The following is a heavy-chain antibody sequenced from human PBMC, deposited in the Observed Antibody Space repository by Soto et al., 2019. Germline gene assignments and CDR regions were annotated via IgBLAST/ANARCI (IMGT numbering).Heavy chain of an antibody. J-gene: IGHJ5*02. Sequence: GGSLRLSCAASGFTFSSYWMSWFRQAPGKGLEWVANIKQDGSEKYYVDSVKGRFTISRDSAKNSLYLQMNSLRAEDTAVYYCARVGGVLRYFDWYGWFDPWGQGTLVTVSS. CDR1: GFTFSSYW. CDR2: IKQDGSEK. V-gene: IGHV3-7*01. CDR3: ARVGGVLRYFDWYGWFDP. D-gene: IGHD3-9*01.